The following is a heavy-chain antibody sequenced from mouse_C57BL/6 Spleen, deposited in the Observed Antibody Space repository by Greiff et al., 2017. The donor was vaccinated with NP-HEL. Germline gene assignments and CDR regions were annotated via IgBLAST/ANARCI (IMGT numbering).Heavy chain of an antibody. CDR3: TRDDGYFFDY. J-gene: IGHJ2*01. CDR1: CYTFTDYE. Sequence: QVQLKQSGAELVRPGASVTLSCKASCYTFTDYEMHWVKQTPVHGLEWIGAIDPETGGTAYNQKFKGKAILTADKSSSTAYMELRSLTSEDSAVYYCTRDDGYFFDYWGQGTTLTVSS. CDR2: IDPETGGT. V-gene: IGHV1-15*01. D-gene: IGHD2-3*01.